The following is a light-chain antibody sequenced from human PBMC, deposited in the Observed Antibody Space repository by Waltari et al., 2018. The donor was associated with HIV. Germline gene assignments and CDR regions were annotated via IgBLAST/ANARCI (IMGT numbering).Light chain of an antibody. CDR3: SSYAGSNNLV. CDR1: SSAVGGYNY. CDR2: EVS. V-gene: IGLV2-8*01. Sequence: QSALTQPPSASGSPGQSVTISCTGTSSAVGGYNYVSWYQQHPGKAPKFMIYEVSKRPSGVPDRFSGSKSGNTASLTVSGLQAEDEADYYCSSYAGSNNLVFGGGTKLTVL. J-gene: IGLJ2*01.